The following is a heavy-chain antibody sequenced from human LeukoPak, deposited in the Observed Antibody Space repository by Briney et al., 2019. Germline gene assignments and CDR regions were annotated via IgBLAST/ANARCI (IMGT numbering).Heavy chain of an antibody. J-gene: IGHJ4*02. CDR2: ISYDGSNK. Sequence: GGSLTLSRAASGFTFSSYGMHWVRQPPGRGLEWVADISYDGSNKYYADSVKGRFTISRDNYKNTLYLQMNSLRAEDTAVYYCAKDLRGITISDWGQGTLVTVSS. D-gene: IGHD3-9*01. CDR1: GFTFSSYG. CDR3: AKDLRGITISD. V-gene: IGHV3-30*18.